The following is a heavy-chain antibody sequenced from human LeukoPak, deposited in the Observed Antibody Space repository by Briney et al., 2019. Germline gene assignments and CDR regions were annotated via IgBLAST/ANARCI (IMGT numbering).Heavy chain of an antibody. V-gene: IGHV6-1*01. D-gene: IGHD7-27*01. CDR2: TYYRSKWYS. J-gene: IGHJ6*02. CDR1: GDSVSSNSAA. CDR3: ARVPGDLLYGMDV. Sequence: SQTLSLTCAISGDSVSSNSAAWNWIRQSPSRGLEWLGRTYYRSKWYSEYAVSVKSRIIINTDTFKNQFSLQLNSVTPEDTAVYYCARVPGDLLYGMDVWGQGTTVIVSS.